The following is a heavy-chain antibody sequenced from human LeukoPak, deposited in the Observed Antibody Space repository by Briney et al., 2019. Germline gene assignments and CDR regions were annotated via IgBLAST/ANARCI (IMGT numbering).Heavy chain of an antibody. J-gene: IGHJ4*02. D-gene: IGHD4-23*01. V-gene: IGHV3-30*18. CDR1: GFTFSSYG. Sequence: PGGSLRLSCAASGFTFSSYGMHWVRQAPGKGLEWVAVISYDGSNKYYADSVKGRFTISRDNSKNTLYLQMNSLRAEDTAVYYCAKDGSTVVTPYYFDYWGQGTLVTVSS. CDR3: AKDGSTVVTPYYFDY. CDR2: ISYDGSNK.